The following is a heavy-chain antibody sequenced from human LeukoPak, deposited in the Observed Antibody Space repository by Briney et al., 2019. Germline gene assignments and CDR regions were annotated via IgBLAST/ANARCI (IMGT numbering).Heavy chain of an antibody. Sequence: GGSLRLSCAGSGFTFSRYAMSWVRQAPGKWLEWVSTSGTGGSTYYVDSVKGRFTISRDNSKNTVYLQMNSLRAEDTALYYCAKRGYDYGGTFFDYWGQGTLVTVSS. D-gene: IGHD4-23*01. CDR1: GFTFSRYA. CDR3: AKRGYDYGGTFFDY. CDR2: SGTGGST. V-gene: IGHV3-23*01. J-gene: IGHJ4*02.